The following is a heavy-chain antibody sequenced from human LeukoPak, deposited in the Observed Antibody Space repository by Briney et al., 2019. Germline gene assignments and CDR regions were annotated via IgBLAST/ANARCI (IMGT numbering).Heavy chain of an antibody. J-gene: IGHJ4*02. Sequence: GGSLRLSCAASGFTFSSNWMHWVRQAPGKGLVWVSRIDSDGSSINYADSVKGRFTISRDNAKNTLYLQMNGLRAEDTAVYYCARKAYFDYWGQGTLVTVSS. V-gene: IGHV3-74*01. CDR3: ARKAYFDY. CDR2: IDSDGSSI. CDR1: GFTFSSNW.